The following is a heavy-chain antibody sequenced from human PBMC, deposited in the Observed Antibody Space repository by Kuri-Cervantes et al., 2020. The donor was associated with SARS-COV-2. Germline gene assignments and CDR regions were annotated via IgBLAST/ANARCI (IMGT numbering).Heavy chain of an antibody. Sequence: GSLRLSCAVYGGSFSGYYWSWIRQPPGKGLEWIGEINHSGSTNYNPYLKSRVTISVDTSKNQFSLKLSSVTAADTAVYYCARGPRYSSSWYQTLDYWGQGTLVTVSS. D-gene: IGHD6-13*01. J-gene: IGHJ4*02. CDR2: INHSGST. V-gene: IGHV4-34*01. CDR1: GGSFSGYY. CDR3: ARGPRYSSSWYQTLDY.